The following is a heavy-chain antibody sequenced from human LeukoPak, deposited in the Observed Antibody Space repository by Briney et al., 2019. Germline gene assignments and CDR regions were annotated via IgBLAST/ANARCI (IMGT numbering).Heavy chain of an antibody. J-gene: IGHJ4*02. CDR3: ASLDGDYGLDY. D-gene: IGHD4-17*01. CDR2: IWYDGSNK. Sequence: GGSLRLSCAASGFTVSSYYMSWVRQAPGKGLEWVAVIWYDGSNKYYADSVKGRFTISRDNSKNTLYLQMNSLRAEDTAVYYCASLDGDYGLDYWGQGTLVTVSS. CDR1: GFTVSSYY. V-gene: IGHV3-33*08.